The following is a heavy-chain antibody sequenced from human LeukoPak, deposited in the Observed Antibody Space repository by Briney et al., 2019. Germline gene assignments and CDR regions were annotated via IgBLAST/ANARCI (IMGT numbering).Heavy chain of an antibody. D-gene: IGHD4-17*01. Sequence: GGSLRLSCAASGFIFSKYALVWVRQAPGKGLEWVSGIWGSGADTRYADAVKGRFTISRDNSKNTLYLQMNSLGADDTAVYYCGRDPNGDYVGAFEFWGQGTMVTVS. CDR2: IWGSGADT. CDR1: GFIFSKYA. V-gene: IGHV3-23*01. CDR3: GRDPNGDYVGAFEF. J-gene: IGHJ3*01.